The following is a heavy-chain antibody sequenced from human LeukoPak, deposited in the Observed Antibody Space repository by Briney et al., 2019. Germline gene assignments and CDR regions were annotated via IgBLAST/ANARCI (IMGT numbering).Heavy chain of an antibody. Sequence: GGFLRLSCAASGFTLSSYAMSWVRQAPGKGLEWVSAISGSGGSTYYADSVKGRFTISRDNSKNTLYLQMNSLRAEDTAVYYCAKEDNPRGLILEQRTPFDYWGQGTLVTVSS. CDR3: AKEDNPRGLILEQRTPFDY. V-gene: IGHV3-23*01. CDR2: ISGSGGST. D-gene: IGHD1/OR15-1a*01. CDR1: GFTLSSYA. J-gene: IGHJ4*02.